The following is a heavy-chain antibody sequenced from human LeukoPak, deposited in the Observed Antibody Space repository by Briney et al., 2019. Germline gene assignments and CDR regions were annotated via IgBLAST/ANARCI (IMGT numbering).Heavy chain of an antibody. CDR1: GFIFSNYG. D-gene: IGHD6-19*01. V-gene: IGHV3-30*03. J-gene: IGHJ4*02. Sequence: GGSLRLSCAASGFIFSNYGMHWVRQAPGKGLEWVAVISYDGSDKYYADSVKGRFTISRDNSKNSLYLQMNSLRAEDTAVYYCARDELAVAKKGFLDSWGQGTLVTVSS. CDR2: ISYDGSDK. CDR3: ARDELAVAKKGFLDS.